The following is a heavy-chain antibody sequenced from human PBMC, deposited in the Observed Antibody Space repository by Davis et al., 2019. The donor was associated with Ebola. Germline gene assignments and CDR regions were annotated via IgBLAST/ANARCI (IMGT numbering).Heavy chain of an antibody. J-gene: IGHJ3*02. V-gene: IGHV3-30*14. CDR3: ARGGFWSGYYNGPSDAFDI. CDR2: ISYDENNK. D-gene: IGHD3-3*01. Sequence: GESLKISCAASRFTFGSYTMHWVRQGPGKGLEWVGLISYDENNKYYADSVKGRFTFSRDNSKTTVYLQMNSLGVEDTAVYYCARGGFWSGYYNGPSDAFDIWGQGTMVTVSS. CDR1: RFTFGSYT.